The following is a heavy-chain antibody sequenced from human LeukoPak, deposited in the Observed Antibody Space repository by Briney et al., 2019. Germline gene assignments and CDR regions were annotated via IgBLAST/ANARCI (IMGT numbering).Heavy chain of an antibody. Sequence: ASVELSCKASGYTFTSYVTNWLRQATGQGLEWMGWMNPKSGKTGYAQKFQGRVTMTRNTSISTAYMELSSLRSEDTAVYYCARVYSDYDFRSGGYYYYMDVWGKGTTVTVSS. CDR1: GYTFTSYV. D-gene: IGHD3-3*01. V-gene: IGHV1-8*01. J-gene: IGHJ6*03. CDR2: MNPKSGKT. CDR3: ARVYSDYDFRSGGYYYYMDV.